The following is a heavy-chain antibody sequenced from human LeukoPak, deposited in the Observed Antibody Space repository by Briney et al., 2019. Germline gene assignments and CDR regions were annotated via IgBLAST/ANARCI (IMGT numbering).Heavy chain of an antibody. CDR3: AKRGGTFIGFFDY. V-gene: IGHV3-23*01. Sequence: GGSLRLSCAASGFTFSSYAMSWVRQAPGKGLEWVSGISGSGGSTYYADSVKGRFTISRDNSKNTLFLQMNSLRAEDTAVYFCAKRGGTFIGFFDYWGQGTLVTVSS. J-gene: IGHJ4*02. D-gene: IGHD3-10*01. CDR1: GFTFSSYA. CDR2: ISGSGGST.